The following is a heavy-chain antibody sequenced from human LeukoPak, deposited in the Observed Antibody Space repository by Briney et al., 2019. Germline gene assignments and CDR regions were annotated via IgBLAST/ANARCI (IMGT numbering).Heavy chain of an antibody. Sequence: GGSLRLSCAASGFTFSSYWMHWVRQAPGKGLVWVSRINSDGSSTSYADSVKGRFTISRDNAKNTLYLQMNSLRAEDTAVYYCARDRCDSYYYDSSGTKFDYWGQGTLVTVSS. V-gene: IGHV3-74*01. CDR3: ARDRCDSYYYDSSGTKFDY. D-gene: IGHD3-22*01. CDR1: GFTFSSYW. J-gene: IGHJ4*02. CDR2: INSDGSST.